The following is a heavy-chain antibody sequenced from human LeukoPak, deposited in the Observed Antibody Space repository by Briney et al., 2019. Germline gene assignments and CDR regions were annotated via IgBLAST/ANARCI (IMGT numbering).Heavy chain of an antibody. J-gene: IGHJ4*02. CDR2: IYYSGST. CDR1: GGSISSYY. D-gene: IGHD5-12*01. Sequence: PSETLSLTCTVSGGSISSYYWSWIRQPPGKGLEWIGYIYYSGSTNYNPSLKSRVTISVDTSKNQFSLKLSSVTAADTAVYYCARVRDIVATYYFDYWGQGTLVTVSS. CDR3: ARVRDIVATYYFDY. V-gene: IGHV4-59*01.